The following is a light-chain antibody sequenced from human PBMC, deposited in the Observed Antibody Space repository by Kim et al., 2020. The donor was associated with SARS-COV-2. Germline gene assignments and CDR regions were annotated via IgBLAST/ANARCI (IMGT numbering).Light chain of an antibody. V-gene: IGLV2-23*02. CDR3: CSYAGSSTSV. CDR2: EVT. CDR1: SSDVGNYNL. J-gene: IGLJ1*01. Sequence: QSALTQPASVSGSPGQSITISCTGTSSDVGNYNLVSWYQQHPGKAPKLKIYEVTKRPSGVSNRFSGSKSGNTASLTISVLQAEDEADYYCCSYAGSSTSVFGTGTKVTVL.